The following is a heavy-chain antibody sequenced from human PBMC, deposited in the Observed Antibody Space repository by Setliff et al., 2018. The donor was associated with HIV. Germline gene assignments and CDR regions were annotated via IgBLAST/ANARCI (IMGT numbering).Heavy chain of an antibody. CDR3: ARKVGVTTYYYSSGSIKGALDV. J-gene: IGHJ6*02. Sequence: SVKVSCKASGGTFSNYAISWVRQAPGQGLEWMGGIIPIFGSTKYAQNFQGRVTMTRNTSIDTAYMELSSLRSEDTAVYYCARKVGVTTYYYSSGSIKGALDVWGQGTKVTVS. V-gene: IGHV1-69*05. CDR1: GGTFSNYA. CDR2: IIPIFGST. D-gene: IGHD3-10*01.